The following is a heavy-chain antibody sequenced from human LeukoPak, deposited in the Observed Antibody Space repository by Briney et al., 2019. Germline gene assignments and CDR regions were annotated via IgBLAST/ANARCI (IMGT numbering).Heavy chain of an antibody. V-gene: IGHV3-74*01. J-gene: IGHJ4*02. CDR1: GFTFSNFW. CDR2: INRDGGST. CDR3: ARDAPGDRGFDY. D-gene: IGHD7-27*01. Sequence: QPGGSLRLSCAASGFTFSNFWMHWVRQAPGKVLVWVSHINRDGGSTSYADSVKGRFTISRDNAKNTLYLQMNSLRVEDTAVYYCARDAPGDRGFDYWGQGTLVTVSS.